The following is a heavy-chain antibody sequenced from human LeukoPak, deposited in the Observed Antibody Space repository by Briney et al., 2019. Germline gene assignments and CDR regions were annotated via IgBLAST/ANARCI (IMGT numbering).Heavy chain of an antibody. V-gene: IGHV4-4*07. CDR2: IYTSGST. Sequence: PSETLSLTCTVSGGSISSYYWSWIRQPAGKGLEWIGRIYTSGSTNYNPSLKSRVTMSVDTSKNQFSLKLSSVTAADTAVYYCARTSSGSYPWPYLFDYWGQGTLVTVSS. J-gene: IGHJ4*02. CDR3: ARTSSGSYPWPYLFDY. CDR1: GGSISSYY. D-gene: IGHD3-10*01.